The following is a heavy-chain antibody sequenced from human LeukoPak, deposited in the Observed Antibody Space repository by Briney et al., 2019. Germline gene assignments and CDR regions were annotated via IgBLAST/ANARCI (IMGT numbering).Heavy chain of an antibody. D-gene: IGHD2-15*01. CDR3: ARRTSPRYCSGGSCYNYYYGMDV. Sequence: SVNVSCKASGGTFSSYAISWVRQAPGQGLEWMGRIIPILGIANYAQKFQGRVTITADKSTSTAYMELSSLRSEDTAVYYCARRTSPRYCSGGSCYNYYYGMDVWGQGTTVTVSS. V-gene: IGHV1-69*04. J-gene: IGHJ6*02. CDR1: GGTFSSYA. CDR2: IIPILGIA.